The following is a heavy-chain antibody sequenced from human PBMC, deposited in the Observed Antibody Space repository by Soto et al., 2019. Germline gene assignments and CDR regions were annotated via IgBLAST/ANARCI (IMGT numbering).Heavy chain of an antibody. D-gene: IGHD3-16*01. CDR1: GFSFSSYD. CDR3: AKVLKPGSRWSLGGVEHCMDV. V-gene: IGHV3-30*18. J-gene: IGHJ6*03. Sequence: QVQLVESGGGVVQPGRSLRLSCVGSGFSFSSYDMNWVRQAPGTGLEWVALMSYDGSKKYYGDSVRGRVTISRDNSKNNLYLPMDHVGPEDPVLYYWAKVLKPGSRWSLGGVEHCMDVWGRGTTVSVSS. CDR2: MSYDGSKK.